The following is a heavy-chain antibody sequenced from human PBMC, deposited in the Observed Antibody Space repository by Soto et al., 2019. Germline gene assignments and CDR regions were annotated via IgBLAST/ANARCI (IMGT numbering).Heavy chain of an antibody. D-gene: IGHD3-10*01. CDR2: ISAYNGNT. J-gene: IGHJ3*02. CDR1: GYTFTSYG. Sequence: ASVKVSCKASGYTFTSYGISWVRQAPGQGLERMGWISAYNGNTNYAQKLQGRVTMTTDTSTSTAYMELRSLRSDDTAVYYCARGVRTPGTHDAFDIWGQGKMVTVS. V-gene: IGHV1-18*01. CDR3: ARGVRTPGTHDAFDI.